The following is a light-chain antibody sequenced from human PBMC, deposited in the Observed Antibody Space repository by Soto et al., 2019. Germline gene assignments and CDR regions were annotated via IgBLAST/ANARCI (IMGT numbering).Light chain of an antibody. J-gene: IGKJ1*01. CDR3: QQYGSSPPWT. CDR1: QSVSSSY. CDR2: GAS. V-gene: IGKV3-20*01. Sequence: EIVLTQSPGTLSLSPGERATLSCRASQSVSSSYLAWYQQKPGQAPRLLIYGASSRATGIPERFSGSGSATDFTLTISRLEPEDFAVYYCQQYGSSPPWTFGQGTKVEIK.